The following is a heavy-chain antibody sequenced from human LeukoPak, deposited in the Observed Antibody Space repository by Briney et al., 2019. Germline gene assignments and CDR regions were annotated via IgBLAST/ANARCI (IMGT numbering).Heavy chain of an antibody. Sequence: SETLSLTCTVSGGSISSGSYYWSWIRQPAGKGLEWIGRIYTSGSTNYNPSLKSRVTISVDTSKNQFSLKLSSVTAADTAVYYCAREDDFWSGYYVEAWFDPWGQGTLVTVSS. CDR3: AREDDFWSGYYVEAWFDP. CDR2: IYTSGST. CDR1: GGSISSGSYY. J-gene: IGHJ5*02. V-gene: IGHV4-61*02. D-gene: IGHD3-3*01.